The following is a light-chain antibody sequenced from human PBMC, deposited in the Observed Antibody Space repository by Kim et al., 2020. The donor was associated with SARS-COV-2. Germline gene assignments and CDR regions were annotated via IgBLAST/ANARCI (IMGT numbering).Light chain of an antibody. J-gene: IGLJ3*02. CDR1: QSNTGGKY. Sequence: CSGSQSNTGGKYVPWYPQVPGTAPKPVIYKTNEWPSGVPDRFSGSKSGTSAFLAISGLRSEDEADYFCASWDDSLRGWVFGGGTKVTVL. CDR2: KTN. CDR3: ASWDDSLRGWV. V-gene: IGLV1-47*01.